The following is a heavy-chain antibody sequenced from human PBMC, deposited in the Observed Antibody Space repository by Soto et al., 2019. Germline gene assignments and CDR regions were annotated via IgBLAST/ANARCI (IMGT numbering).Heavy chain of an antibody. D-gene: IGHD3-10*01. CDR1: GGSISTAAYY. J-gene: IGHJ4*02. CDR3: ARVYGSGSYYFDY. CDR2: IYYSGNT. Sequence: SETLSLTCTVSGGSISTAAYYWGWIRQPPGKGLECIGIIYYSGNTYYSPSLKSRVTMSVDTSKNQFSLKLSSVSATDTSTYYCARVYGSGSYYFDYWGQGTLVTVSS. V-gene: IGHV4-39*01.